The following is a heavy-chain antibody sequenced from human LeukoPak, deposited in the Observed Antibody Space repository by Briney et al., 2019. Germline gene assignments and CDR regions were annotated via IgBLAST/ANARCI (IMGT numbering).Heavy chain of an antibody. V-gene: IGHV4-39*01. CDR2: IFYLGNT. CDR1: GGSLSSSRYY. Sequence: KPSETLSLTCSVSGGSLSSSRYYWGWVRQPPGEGLEWIGSIFYLGNTYHNPSLKSRVTMSLDSSKNQFSLRLDSMTAADTAIYYCASVTWSGRWAWFDSWGQGTLVAVSS. J-gene: IGHJ5*01. D-gene: IGHD3-10*02. CDR3: ASVTWSGRWAWFDS.